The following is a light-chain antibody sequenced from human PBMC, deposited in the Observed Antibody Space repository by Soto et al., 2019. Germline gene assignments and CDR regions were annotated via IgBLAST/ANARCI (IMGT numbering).Light chain of an antibody. CDR3: SSYAGSYTVL. CDR1: SSDVGGYNY. CDR2: DVS. Sequence: QSALTQPRLVSGSPGQSVTISCTGTSSDVGGYNYVSWYQQHPGKAPKLMIYDVSKRPSGVPDRFSGSKSGNTASLTISGLQAEDEADYYCSSYAGSYTVLFGGGTKLTVL. V-gene: IGLV2-11*01. J-gene: IGLJ2*01.